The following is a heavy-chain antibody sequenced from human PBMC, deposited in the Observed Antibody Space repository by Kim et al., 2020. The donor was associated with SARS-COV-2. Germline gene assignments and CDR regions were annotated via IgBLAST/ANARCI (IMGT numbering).Heavy chain of an antibody. CDR1: GFTFSSYG. D-gene: IGHD3-22*01. Sequence: GGSLRLSCAASGFTFSSYGMHWVRQAPGKGLEWVAVISYDGSNKYYADSVKGRFTISRDNSKNTLYLQMNSLRAEDTAVYYCAKDSYYYDSSGYYYRGGYYYYGMVVWGQGTTVTVSS. J-gene: IGHJ6*02. CDR2: ISYDGSNK. V-gene: IGHV3-30*18. CDR3: AKDSYYYDSSGYYYRGGYYYYGMVV.